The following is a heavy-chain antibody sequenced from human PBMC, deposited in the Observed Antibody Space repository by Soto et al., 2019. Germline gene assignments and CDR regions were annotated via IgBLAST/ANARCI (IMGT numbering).Heavy chain of an antibody. Sequence: ASVKVSCKASGYTFTSYGISWVRQAPGQGLEWMGWINAGSGNTKYSQKFQGRVTITRDTSASTAYMELSSLRSEDTAVYYCARAPHYGDYPFDYWGQGTLVT. CDR2: INAGSGNT. CDR1: GYTFTSYG. V-gene: IGHV1-3*01. J-gene: IGHJ4*02. CDR3: ARAPHYGDYPFDY. D-gene: IGHD4-17*01.